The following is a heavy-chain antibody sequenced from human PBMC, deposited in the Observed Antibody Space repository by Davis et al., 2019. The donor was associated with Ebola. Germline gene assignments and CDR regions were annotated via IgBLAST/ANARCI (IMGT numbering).Heavy chain of an antibody. CDR1: GFSVTSYY. V-gene: IGHV3-21*01. CDR2: ISAGSRFI. CDR3: ARQDGANSDAFDM. J-gene: IGHJ3*02. Sequence: GESLKISCAASGFSVTSYYMSWVRQTPGKGLEWVSLISAGSRFIYYADSVKGRFTISRDDAKKSLFLQMTSLRVEDTAVYYCARQDGANSDAFDMWGQGTLVTVSS. D-gene: IGHD4-23*01.